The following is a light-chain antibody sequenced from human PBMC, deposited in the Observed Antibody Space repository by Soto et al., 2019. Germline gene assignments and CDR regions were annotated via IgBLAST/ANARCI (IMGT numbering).Light chain of an antibody. CDR2: DVT. CDR1: DSDIGVYNY. J-gene: IGLJ2*01. V-gene: IGLV2-14*03. CDR3: SSYANYNVV. Sequence: QSALTQPASVSGSPGQSITISCTGTDSDIGVYNYVSWYQQYQGKAPKLMIYDVTNRPSGVSNRFSGSKSGNMASLTISGLQAEDEADYYCSSYANYNVVFGGGTKLTVL.